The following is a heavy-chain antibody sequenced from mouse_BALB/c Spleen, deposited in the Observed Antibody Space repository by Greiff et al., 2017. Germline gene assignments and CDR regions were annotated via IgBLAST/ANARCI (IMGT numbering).Heavy chain of an antibody. CDR1: GFTFSSYG. CDR3: AREEDMITYYYAMDY. D-gene: IGHD2-4*01. V-gene: IGHV5-6-3*01. Sequence: EVQVVESGGGLVQPGGSLKLSCAASGFTFSSYGMSWVRQTPDKRLELVATINSNGGSTYYPDSVKGRFTISRDNAKNTLYLQMSSLKSEDTAMYYCAREEDMITYYYAMDYWGQGTSVTVSS. CDR2: INSNGGST. J-gene: IGHJ4*01.